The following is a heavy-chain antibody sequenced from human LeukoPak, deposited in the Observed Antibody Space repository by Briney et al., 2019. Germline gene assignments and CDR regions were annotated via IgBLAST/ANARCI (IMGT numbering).Heavy chain of an antibody. J-gene: IGHJ4*02. D-gene: IGHD5-24*01. V-gene: IGHV3-48*01. CDR2: IGIDSGNT. CDR3: ARDYKYAFDN. Sequence: GGSLRLSCAASGFTFSSYAMNWVRQAPGKGLEWISYIGIDSGNTNYADSVKGRFTISGDKAKNSLYLQMNSLRVEDTAVYYCARDYKYAFDNWGQGTLVTVSS. CDR1: GFTFSSYA.